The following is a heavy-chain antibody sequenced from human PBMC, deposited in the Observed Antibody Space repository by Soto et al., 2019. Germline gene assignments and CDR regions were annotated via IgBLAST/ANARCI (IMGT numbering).Heavy chain of an antibody. J-gene: IGHJ6*02. D-gene: IGHD3-10*01. V-gene: IGHV2-5*02. CDR3: AHKSLVPFGMDV. Sequence: QITLKESGPTLVKPTQTLTLTCTFSGFSLTTSGVGVGWIRQPPGKALEWLALIYWDDDKRYSPSLKNRLTITMDTSRNQVVLTLIDLDPVDTATYYCAHKSLVPFGMDVWGQGTTVTVAS. CDR1: GFSLTTSGVG. CDR2: IYWDDDK.